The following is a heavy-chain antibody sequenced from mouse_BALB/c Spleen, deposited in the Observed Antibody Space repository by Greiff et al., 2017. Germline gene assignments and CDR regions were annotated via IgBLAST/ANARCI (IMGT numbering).Heavy chain of an antibody. CDR3: TREGTTAVYAMDY. J-gene: IGHJ4*01. Sequence: DVHLVESGGGLVKPGGSLKLSCAASGFTFSSYTMSWVRQTPEKRLEWVATISSGGSYTYYPDSVKGRFTISRDNAKNTLYLQMSSLKSEDTAMYYCTREGTTAVYAMDYWGQGTSVTVSS. CDR2: ISSGGSYT. D-gene: IGHD1-2*01. CDR1: GFTFSSYT. V-gene: IGHV5-6-4*01.